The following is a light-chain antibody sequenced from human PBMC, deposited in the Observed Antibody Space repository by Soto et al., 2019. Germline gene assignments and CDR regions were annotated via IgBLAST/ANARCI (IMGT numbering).Light chain of an antibody. V-gene: IGKV1-6*01. CDR3: LQDINYPWT. J-gene: IGKJ1*01. CDR1: QSISTH. CDR2: AAS. Sequence: IQMTQSPSSLSSSVVDRVTISCRASQSISTHLNWYQQTPGKAPKLLIYAASSLQSGVPPRFSGSGSGTDFTLAISSLQPEDSATYYCLQDINYPWTFGQGTKVDIK.